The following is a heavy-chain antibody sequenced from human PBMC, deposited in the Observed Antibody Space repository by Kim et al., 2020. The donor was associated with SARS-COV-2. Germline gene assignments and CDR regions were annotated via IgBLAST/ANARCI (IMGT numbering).Heavy chain of an antibody. CDR3: ARDEGY. V-gene: IGHV3-21*01. Sequence: SSSSYIYYADSVKGRFTISRDNAKNSLYLQMNSLRAEDTAVYYCARDEGYWGQGTLVTVSS. CDR2: SSSSYI. J-gene: IGHJ4*02.